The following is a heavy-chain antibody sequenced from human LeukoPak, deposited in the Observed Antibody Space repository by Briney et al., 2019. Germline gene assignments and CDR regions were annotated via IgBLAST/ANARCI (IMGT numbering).Heavy chain of an antibody. D-gene: IGHD2-2*02. V-gene: IGHV4-59*01. J-gene: IGHJ5*02. Sequence: PSETLSLTCTVSGGSISSYYWSWIRQPPGKGLEWIGYIYYSGSTNYNPSLKSRVTISVDTSKNQFSLKLSSATAADTAVYYCAREGYCSSTSCYTNWFDPWGQGTLVTVSS. CDR3: AREGYCSSTSCYTNWFDP. CDR2: IYYSGST. CDR1: GGSISSYY.